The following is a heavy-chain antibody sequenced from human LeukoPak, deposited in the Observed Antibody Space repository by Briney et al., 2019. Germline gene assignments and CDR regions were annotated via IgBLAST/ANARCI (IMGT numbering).Heavy chain of an antibody. CDR3: ARIKDRPD. V-gene: IGHV4-31*03. CDR2: IYYSGSS. J-gene: IGHJ4*02. Sequence: SETLSLTCTVSGGSINNGGYYWSWIRQHPGKGLEWIGYIYYSGSSYYNPSLRSRVTISVDTSKNHFSLKLSSVTAADTAVYYCARIKDRPDWGQGTLVTVSS. D-gene: IGHD2-15*01. CDR1: GGSINNGGYY.